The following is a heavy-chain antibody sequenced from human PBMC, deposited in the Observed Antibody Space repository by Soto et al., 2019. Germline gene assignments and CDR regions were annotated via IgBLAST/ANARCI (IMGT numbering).Heavy chain of an antibody. V-gene: IGHV3-48*01. Sequence: EVQLVESGGGLVQPGGSLRLSCAASGFTFSSYSMNWVRQAPGKGLEWVSYISSSSSTIYYADSVKGRFTISRDNAKNSLYLQMNSLRAEDTAVYYCARSSWGYGDHIYYYYMDVWGKGTTVTVSS. CDR3: ARSSWGYGDHIYYYYMDV. J-gene: IGHJ6*03. CDR1: GFTFSSYS. CDR2: ISSSSSTI. D-gene: IGHD4-17*01.